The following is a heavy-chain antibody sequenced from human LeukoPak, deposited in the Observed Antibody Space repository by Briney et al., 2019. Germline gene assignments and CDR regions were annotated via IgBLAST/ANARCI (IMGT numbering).Heavy chain of an antibody. CDR3: ARARPWDSSRSYYFGMDV. V-gene: IGHV3-30-3*01. CDR1: GFTFSSYA. J-gene: IGHJ6*02. Sequence: PGGSLRLSCAASGFTFSSYAMHWVRQAPGKGLEWVAVISYDGSNKYYADSVRGRFSISGDSSKNTVYLQMNSLRDEDTAVYYCARARPWDSSRSYYFGMDVWGHGTTVTVSS. CDR2: ISYDGSNK. D-gene: IGHD3-22*01.